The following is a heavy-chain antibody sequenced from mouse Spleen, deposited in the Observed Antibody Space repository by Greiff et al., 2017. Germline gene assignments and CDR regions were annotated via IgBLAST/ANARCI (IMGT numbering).Heavy chain of an antibody. CDR1: GFSLTSYG. Sequence: VQLQQSGPGLVQPSQSLSITCTVSGFSLTSYGVHWVRQSPGKGLEWLGVIWSGGSTDYNAAFISRLSISKDNSKSQVFFKMNSLQADDTAIYYCARTRGLGYWYFDVWGAGTTVTVSS. CDR2: IWSGGST. D-gene: IGHD4-1*01. V-gene: IGHV2-2*01. CDR3: ARTRGLGYWYFDV. J-gene: IGHJ1*01.